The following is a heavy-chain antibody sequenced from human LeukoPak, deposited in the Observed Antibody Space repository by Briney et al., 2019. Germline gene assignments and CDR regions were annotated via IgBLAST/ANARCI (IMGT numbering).Heavy chain of an antibody. CDR1: GFPFSSYA. V-gene: IGHV3-23*01. Sequence: GGSLRLSCAASGFPFSSYAMGWVRQAPGKGLEWVSSIRGNGERTFYADSVKGRFTISRDNSKNTLYLQMNSLRAEDTAVYYCANARYSSGWGNYFDYWGQGTLVTVSS. D-gene: IGHD6-19*01. J-gene: IGHJ4*02. CDR3: ANARYSSGWGNYFDY. CDR2: IRGNGERT.